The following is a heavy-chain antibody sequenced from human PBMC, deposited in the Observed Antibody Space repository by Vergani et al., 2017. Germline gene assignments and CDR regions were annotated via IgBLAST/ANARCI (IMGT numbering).Heavy chain of an antibody. CDR3: ASGGHGSENGGALQL. Sequence: EKQLVQSGSESKKPGESLKISCQAFGYIFSNFWIGWVRQRPGRGLGWMGIIYTGDSEVKSNPTFRGQVIFSVDTSVNNAYLQWRSLQASDTATYFCASGGHGSENGGALQLWGQGTNITVSS. CDR1: GYIFSNFW. D-gene: IGHD3-10*01. J-gene: IGHJ3*01. CDR2: IYTGDSEV. V-gene: IGHV5-51*01.